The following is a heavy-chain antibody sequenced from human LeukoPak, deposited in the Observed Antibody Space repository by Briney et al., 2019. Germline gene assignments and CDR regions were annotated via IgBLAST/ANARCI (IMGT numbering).Heavy chain of an antibody. D-gene: IGHD3-10*01. Sequence: ASVKVSCKASGYTFTSYGISWVRQAPGQGLEWMGWISAYNGNTNYAQKLQGRVTMTTDTSTSTAYMELRSLRSDDTAVYYCARGGGGRITMVRGSPADYWGQGTLVTVSS. CDR3: ARGGGGRITMVRGSPADY. J-gene: IGHJ4*02. CDR1: GYTFTSYG. V-gene: IGHV1-18*01. CDR2: ISAYNGNT.